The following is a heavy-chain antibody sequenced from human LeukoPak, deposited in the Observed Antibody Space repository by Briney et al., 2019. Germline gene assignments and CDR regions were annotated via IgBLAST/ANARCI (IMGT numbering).Heavy chain of an antibody. Sequence: GGSLRLSCAASGFTFSNYWMHWVRQAPGKGLVWVSRIDTDGSITTYADSVKGRFTISRDNAKNTLYLQMNSLRAEDTAVYYCARGKGGPIGYWGQGTLVTVSS. CDR3: ARGKGGPIGY. V-gene: IGHV3-74*01. CDR1: GFTFSNYW. J-gene: IGHJ4*02. D-gene: IGHD3-16*01. CDR2: IDTDGSIT.